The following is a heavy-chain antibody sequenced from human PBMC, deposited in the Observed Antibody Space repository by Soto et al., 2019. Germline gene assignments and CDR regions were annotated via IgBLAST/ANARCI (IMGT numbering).Heavy chain of an antibody. CDR1: GGSISGYY. D-gene: IGHD5-18*01. Sequence: SETLSLTCTVSGGSISGYYWSWIRQPAGKGLEWIGRIYTSGSTNYNPSLKSRVTMSVDTSKNQFSLKLSSVTAADTAVYYCARDLVDTAPEWFDPWGQGTLVTVSS. CDR3: ARDLVDTAPEWFDP. CDR2: IYTSGST. J-gene: IGHJ5*02. V-gene: IGHV4-4*07.